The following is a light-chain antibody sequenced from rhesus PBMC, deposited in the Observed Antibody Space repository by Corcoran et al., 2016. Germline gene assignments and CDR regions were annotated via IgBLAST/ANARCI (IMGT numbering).Light chain of an antibody. V-gene: IGKV1-21*01. J-gene: IGKJ1*01. CDR3: QQYNSAPPT. CDR1: QGISSW. CDR2: KAS. Sequence: DIQMTQSPSSLSASVGDRVTITCRASQGISSWLAWSQQKPGKAPKLLIYKASSLQSGVPSRFSGSGSGTDCTHPISSLQPEDFATYYCQQYNSAPPTFGQGTKVEIK.